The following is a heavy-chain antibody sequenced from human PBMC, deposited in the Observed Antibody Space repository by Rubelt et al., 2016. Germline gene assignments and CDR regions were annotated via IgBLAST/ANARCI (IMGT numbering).Heavy chain of an antibody. Sequence: QLVESGGGLVQPGGSLRLSCAVSGFTFSRFWMTWVRQAPGKGLEWVANIKQDGSEKYYVDSVKGRFTISRDNIKNSLFLQMNSLRAEDTAVYYCSGSYTKTKPYNWFDPWGQGTLVTVSS. CDR2: IKQDGSEK. J-gene: IGHJ5*02. D-gene: IGHD3-10*01. CDR3: SGSYTKTKPYNWFDP. V-gene: IGHV3-7*01. CDR1: GFTFSRFW.